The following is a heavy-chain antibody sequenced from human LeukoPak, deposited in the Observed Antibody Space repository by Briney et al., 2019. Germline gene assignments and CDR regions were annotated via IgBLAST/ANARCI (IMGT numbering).Heavy chain of an antibody. J-gene: IGHJ4*02. V-gene: IGHV1-18*04. CDR3: ARGLPATTSYYFDY. CDR1: GYTFTGYY. D-gene: IGHD1-26*01. Sequence: ASVKVSCKASGYTFTGYYMHWVRQAPGQGLEWMGWINPNSGNTNYAQRLQGRVTMTTDTPTSTAYMELRSLRSDDTAVYYCARGLPATTSYYFDYWGQGTLVTVSS. CDR2: INPNSGNT.